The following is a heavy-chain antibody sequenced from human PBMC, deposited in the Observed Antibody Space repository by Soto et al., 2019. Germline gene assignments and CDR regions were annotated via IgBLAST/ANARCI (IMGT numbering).Heavy chain of an antibody. CDR1: GFTFSDYA. Sequence: EVQLLESGGGLVQPGGSLRLSCAASGFTFSDYAISCVRQAPGKGLEWVSAITISGGITYYADSVKGRFTISRDDSKNTLYLQMTSLGAQDTAIYYCAKDKGAPMAYYFDYWGQGTLVTVSS. CDR2: ITISGGIT. J-gene: IGHJ4*02. V-gene: IGHV3-23*01. CDR3: AKDKGAPMAYYFDY. D-gene: IGHD3-10*01.